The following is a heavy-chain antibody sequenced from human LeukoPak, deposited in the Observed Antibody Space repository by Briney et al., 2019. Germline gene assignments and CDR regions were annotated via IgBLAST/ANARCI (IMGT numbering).Heavy chain of an antibody. Sequence: SETLSLTCTVSGGSISSSSYYWGWIRQPPGKGLEWIGRIYYSGSTYYNPSLKSRVTISVDTSKNQFALKLSYVTAADTAVYYCASARVGATNGVFDYWGQGTLVTVSS. CDR3: ASARVGATNGVFDY. D-gene: IGHD1-26*01. CDR2: IYYSGST. V-gene: IGHV4-39*01. J-gene: IGHJ4*02. CDR1: GGSISSSSYY.